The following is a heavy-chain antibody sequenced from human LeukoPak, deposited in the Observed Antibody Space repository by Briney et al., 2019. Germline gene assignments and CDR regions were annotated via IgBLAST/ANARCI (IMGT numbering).Heavy chain of an antibody. D-gene: IGHD2-2*01. V-gene: IGHV3-21*01. CDR2: ISSSSSYI. J-gene: IGHJ4*02. CDR1: GFTFSSYS. Sequence: PGGSLRLSCAASGFTFSSYSMNWARQAPGKGLEWVSSISSSSSYIYYADSVKGRFTISRDNAKNSLYLQMNSLRAEDTAVYYCASSTSWLGWWYFDYWGQGTLVTVSS. CDR3: ASSTSWLGWWYFDY.